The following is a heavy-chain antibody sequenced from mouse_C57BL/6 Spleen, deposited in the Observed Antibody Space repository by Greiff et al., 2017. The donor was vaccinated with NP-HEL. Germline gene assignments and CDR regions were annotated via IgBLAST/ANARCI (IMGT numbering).Heavy chain of an antibody. Sequence: VQLKESGPGLVKPSQSLSLTCSVTGYSITSGYYWNWIRQFPGNKLEWMGYISYDGSNNYNPSLKNRISITRYTSKNQFFLKLNSVTTEDTATYYCARDYEGFAYWGQGTLVTVSA. CDR3: ARDYEGFAY. CDR1: GYSITSGYY. D-gene: IGHD2-12*01. CDR2: ISYDGSN. J-gene: IGHJ3*01. V-gene: IGHV3-6*01.